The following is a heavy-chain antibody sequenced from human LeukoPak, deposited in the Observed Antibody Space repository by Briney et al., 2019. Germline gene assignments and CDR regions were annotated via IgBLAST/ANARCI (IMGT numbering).Heavy chain of an antibody. CDR3: ARARGGYSYGMGFDY. J-gene: IGHJ4*02. CDR1: GFTFSSYS. Sequence: PGGSLRLSCAASGFTFSSYSMNWVRQAPGKGLEWVSSISSSSSYIYYADSVKGRFTISRDNAKNSLYLQMNSLRAEDTAVYYCARARGGYSYGMGFDYWGQGTLVTVSS. D-gene: IGHD5-18*01. V-gene: IGHV3-21*01. CDR2: ISSSSSYI.